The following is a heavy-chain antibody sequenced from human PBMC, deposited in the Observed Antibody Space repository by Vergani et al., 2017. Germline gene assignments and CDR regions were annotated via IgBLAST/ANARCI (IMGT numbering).Heavy chain of an antibody. CDR2: INHSGST. Sequence: QVQLQQWGAGLLKPSETLSLTCAVYGGSFSGYYWSWIRQPPGKGLEWIGEINHSGSTNYNPSLKSRVTISVDTSKNQFSLKLSAVTAADTAVYYCAGGKARGYSYGRGSHLDAFDIWGQGTMVTVSS. D-gene: IGHD5-18*01. V-gene: IGHV4-34*01. J-gene: IGHJ3*02. CDR3: AGGKARGYSYGRGSHLDAFDI. CDR1: GGSFSGYY.